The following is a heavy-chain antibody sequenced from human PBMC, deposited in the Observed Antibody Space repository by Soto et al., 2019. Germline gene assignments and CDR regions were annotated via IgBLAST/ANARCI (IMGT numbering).Heavy chain of an antibody. CDR1: GYSFTSYW. CDR3: TTDQIIVGADSYYYYYGMDV. CDR2: IYPGDSDT. D-gene: IGHD1-26*01. Sequence: GESLKISCKGSGYSFTSYWIGWVRQMPGKGLELMGIIYPGDSDTRYSPSFQGQVTISAGKSISTAYLQWSSLKASDTAVYYYTTDQIIVGADSYYYYYGMDVWGQGTTVTVSS. J-gene: IGHJ6*02. V-gene: IGHV5-51*01.